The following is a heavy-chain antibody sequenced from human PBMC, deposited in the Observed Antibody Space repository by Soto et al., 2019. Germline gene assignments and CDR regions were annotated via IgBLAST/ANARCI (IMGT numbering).Heavy chain of an antibody. D-gene: IGHD6-19*01. J-gene: IGHJ4*02. Sequence: VGSLRLSCAASGFSFRSAAMNWVRQAPGGGLEWGSSINGRADRTYYRPSVKGRFTISRDSSRDTLYLGMTSLRAEDSALYYCARSRDSSAWYSLDYWGQGTLVTVSS. CDR2: INGRADRT. CDR1: GFSFRSAA. V-gene: IGHV3-23*01. CDR3: ARSRDSSAWYSLDY.